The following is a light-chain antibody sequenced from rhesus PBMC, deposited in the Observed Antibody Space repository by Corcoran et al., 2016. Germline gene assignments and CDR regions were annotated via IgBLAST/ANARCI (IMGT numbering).Light chain of an antibody. CDR3: QQHYNSPLT. V-gene: IGKV1-69*01. J-gene: IGKJ3*01. CDR2: RAT. Sequence: DIQMTQSPSSLSASVGDRVTITCRASQGISNWLAWYQQKPRKAPKLLNDRATNLETGVPSRFSGSGSRTDFTHTISNLQPEDIATYYCQQHYNSPLTFGPGTKLDIK. CDR1: QGISNW.